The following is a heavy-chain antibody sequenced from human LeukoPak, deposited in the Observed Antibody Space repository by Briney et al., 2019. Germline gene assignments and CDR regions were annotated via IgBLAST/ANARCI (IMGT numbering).Heavy chain of an antibody. CDR3: ARQYRGVFDI. CDR1: GGSISSSSYY. D-gene: IGHD2-2*01. J-gene: IGHJ3*02. CDR2: IYYSGST. V-gene: IGHV4-39*01. Sequence: PSETLSLTCTVSGGSISSSSYYWGWIRQPPGKGLEWIGSIYYSGSTYYNPSLKSRVTISVDTSKNQFSLKLSSVTAADTAVYYCARQYRGVFDIWGQGTMVTVSS.